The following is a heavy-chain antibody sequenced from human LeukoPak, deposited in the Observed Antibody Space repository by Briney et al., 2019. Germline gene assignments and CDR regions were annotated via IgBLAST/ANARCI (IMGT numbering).Heavy chain of an antibody. CDR3: ARDPTAADKGAGFDP. D-gene: IGHD6-13*01. CDR2: IYYSGST. J-gene: IGHJ5*02. Sequence: SETLSLTCTVSRGAISSSGYYWGWIRQPPGKGLEWIGSIYYSGSTYYNPSLKSRVTISVDTSKNQFSLKLSSVAAADTAVYYSARDPTAADKGAGFDPWGQGTLVTVSS. CDR1: RGAISSSGYY. V-gene: IGHV4-39*02.